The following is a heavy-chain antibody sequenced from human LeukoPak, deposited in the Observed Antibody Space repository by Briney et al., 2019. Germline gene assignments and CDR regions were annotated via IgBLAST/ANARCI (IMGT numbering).Heavy chain of an antibody. J-gene: IGHJ3*02. CDR1: GDSICSYH. D-gene: IGHD6-6*01. V-gene: IGHV4-59*01. CDR2: IYYSGST. CDR3: ARVGYSSSSQRIDAFDI. Sequence: SETLSLTCTVSGDSICSYHCSSIPQPPGKGLEWIGYIYYSGSTNYNHSLKSRVTISVDTSKNQFSLKLSSVTAADTAVYYCARVGYSSSSQRIDAFDIWGQGTMVTVSS.